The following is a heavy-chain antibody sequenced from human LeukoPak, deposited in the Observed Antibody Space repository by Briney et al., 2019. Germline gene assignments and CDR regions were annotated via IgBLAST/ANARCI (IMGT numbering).Heavy chain of an antibody. Sequence: PGGSLRLSCTASGFTFSTSWMHWVRQGAGKGLVWVSRINYDGRTTTYEDSVKGRFTISRDNAKNTLFLQMNSLRVEDTAVFYCARGRGYSGYDLDYWGQGTLVTVSS. D-gene: IGHD5-12*01. J-gene: IGHJ4*02. V-gene: IGHV3-74*03. CDR3: ARGRGYSGYDLDY. CDR1: GFTFSTSW. CDR2: INYDGRTT.